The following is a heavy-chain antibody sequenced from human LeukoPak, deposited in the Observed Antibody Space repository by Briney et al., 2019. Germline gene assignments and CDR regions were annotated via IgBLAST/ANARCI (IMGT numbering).Heavy chain of an antibody. CDR2: ISWNSASI. D-gene: IGHD1-1*01. Sequence: QSGRSLRPSCAASGFTFDDYAMLWVRPAPGKGLEWVSGISWNSASIGYADSVKGRFTISRDNAKNSLYLQMNSLRAEDTALYYCAKGQQVDINWYAPWFDPWGQGTLVTVSS. CDR1: GFTFDDYA. CDR3: AKGQQVDINWYAPWFDP. J-gene: IGHJ5*02. V-gene: IGHV3-9*01.